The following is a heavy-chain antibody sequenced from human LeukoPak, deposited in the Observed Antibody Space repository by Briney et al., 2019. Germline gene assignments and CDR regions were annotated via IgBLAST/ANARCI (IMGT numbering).Heavy chain of an antibody. CDR1: GFTFSSYA. V-gene: IGHV3-23*01. D-gene: IGHD7-27*01. J-gene: IGHJ4*02. Sequence: GGSLRLSCAASGFTFSSYAMSWVRQPPGKGLEWVSAISGSGGSTYYADSVKGRFTISRDNSKNTLYLQMNSLRAEDTAVYYCAKDGNWARFEDWGQGTLVTVSS. CDR3: AKDGNWARFED. CDR2: ISGSGGST.